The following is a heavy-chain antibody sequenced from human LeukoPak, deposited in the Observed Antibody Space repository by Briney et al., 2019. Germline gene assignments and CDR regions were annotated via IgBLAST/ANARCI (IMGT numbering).Heavy chain of an antibody. CDR1: GFTFSSYA. D-gene: IGHD2-2*01. V-gene: IGHV3-23*01. CDR2: ISGSGGST. Sequence: PGGSLRLSCAASGFTFSSYAMSWVRQAPGKGLEWVSAISGSGGSTYYADSVKGRFTISRDNSKNTLYLQMNSLRAEDTAVYYCANVPAAMFSRFNSYYFDYWGQGTLVTVSS. J-gene: IGHJ4*02. CDR3: ANVPAAMFSRFNSYYFDY.